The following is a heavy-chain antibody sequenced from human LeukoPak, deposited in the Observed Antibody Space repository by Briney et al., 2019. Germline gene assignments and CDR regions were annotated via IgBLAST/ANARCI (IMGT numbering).Heavy chain of an antibody. D-gene: IGHD6-19*01. CDR2: IYYSGGT. Sequence: SETLSLTCTVSGDSPSSSSYYWGWIRQPPGKGLEWIGSIYYSGGTYYNPSLKSRVTISVDTSKNYFFLKLTSVTAADTAVYFCARLKYSSGWAGAFDIWGQGTMVTVSS. CDR1: GDSPSSSSYY. V-gene: IGHV4-39*02. J-gene: IGHJ3*02. CDR3: ARLKYSSGWAGAFDI.